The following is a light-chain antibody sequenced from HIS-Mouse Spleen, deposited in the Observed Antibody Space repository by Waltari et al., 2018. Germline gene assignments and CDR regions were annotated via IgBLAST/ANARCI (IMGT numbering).Light chain of an antibody. J-gene: IGLJ2*01. CDR2: EGS. CDR3: CSYAGSSTFVV. Sequence: QSALTQPASVSGSPGQSITISCTVTSSDVGSYNVFSWYQQHPGKAPKLMIYEGSKRPSGVSNRFSGSKSGNTASLTISGLQAEDEADYYCCSYAGSSTFVVFGGGTKLTVL. V-gene: IGLV2-23*03. CDR1: SSDVGSYNV.